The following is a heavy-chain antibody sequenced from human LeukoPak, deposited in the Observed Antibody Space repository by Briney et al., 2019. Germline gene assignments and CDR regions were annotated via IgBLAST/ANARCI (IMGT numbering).Heavy chain of an antibody. CDR3: TTDPYCSSTSCYGAFDI. D-gene: IGHD2-2*01. V-gene: IGHV3-15*01. Sequence: GGSLRLSCAASGFTFSNAWMSWVRQAPGKGLEWVGRIKSKTDGGTTDYAAPVKGGFTISRDDSKNTLYLQLNSLKTEDTAVYYRTTDPYCSSTSCYGAFDIWGQGTMVTVSS. J-gene: IGHJ3*02. CDR2: IKSKTDGGTT. CDR1: GFTFSNAW.